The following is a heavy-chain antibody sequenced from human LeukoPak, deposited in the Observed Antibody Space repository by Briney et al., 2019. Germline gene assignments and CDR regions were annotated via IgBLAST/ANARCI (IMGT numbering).Heavy chain of an antibody. CDR1: GYSFTDYY. D-gene: IGHD3-10*01. CDR3: ARMYYYGSGTYYGDY. Sequence: ASVKVSCKVSGYSFTDYYVHWARQAPGQGLEWVGLLNPNSGDTNYAQKFQGRVTMIRDTSINTAYMELSRLRSDDTAVYYCARMYYYGSGTYYGDYWGQGTLVTVSS. J-gene: IGHJ4*02. CDR2: LNPNSGDT. V-gene: IGHV1-2*02.